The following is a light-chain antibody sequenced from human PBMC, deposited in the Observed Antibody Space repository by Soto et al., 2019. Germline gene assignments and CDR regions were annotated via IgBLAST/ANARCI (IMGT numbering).Light chain of an antibody. CDR2: GAS. V-gene: IGKV3-15*01. Sequence: EIVMTQSPATLSVSPGERATLSCRASQSVSSNLAWYQQNPGQAPRLLIYGASTRANGIPARFSGSGSGTEFTLTISSLQSEDFAVYYCQQYNNWPPGCTFGQGTKLEIK. CDR3: QQYNNWPPGCT. J-gene: IGKJ2*02. CDR1: QSVSSN.